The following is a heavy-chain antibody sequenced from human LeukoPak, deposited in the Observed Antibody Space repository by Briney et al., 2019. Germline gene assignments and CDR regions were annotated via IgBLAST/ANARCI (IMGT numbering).Heavy chain of an antibody. Sequence: SETLSLTCAVSGGSISSSNWWSWVRQPPGKGLEWIGEIYHSGSTNYNPSLKSRVTISVDKSKNQFSLKLSSVTAADTAVYYCARDFELEISNNYYYYMDVWGKGTTVTVSS. CDR3: ARDFELEISNNYYYYMDV. CDR1: GGSISSSNW. D-gene: IGHD1-1*01. V-gene: IGHV4-4*02. J-gene: IGHJ6*03. CDR2: IYHSGST.